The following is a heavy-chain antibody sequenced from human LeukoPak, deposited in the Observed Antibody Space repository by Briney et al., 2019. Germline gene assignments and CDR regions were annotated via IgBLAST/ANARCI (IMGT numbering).Heavy chain of an antibody. D-gene: IGHD2/OR15-2a*01. V-gene: IGHV4-34*01. J-gene: IGHJ5*02. CDR3: AKLKAVVILGWFRP. CDR1: GGSFSGYY. Sequence: SETLSLTCAVYGGSFSGYYWSWIRQPPGKGLEWIGEINHSGSTNYNPSLKSRVTISVDTSKNHFSLKLSSVTAADTAVYYCAKLKAVVILGWFRPWGQGTLVTVSS. CDR2: INHSGST.